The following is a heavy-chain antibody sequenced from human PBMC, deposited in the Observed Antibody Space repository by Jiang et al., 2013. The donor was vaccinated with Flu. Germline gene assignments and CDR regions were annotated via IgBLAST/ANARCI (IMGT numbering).Heavy chain of an antibody. CDR2: ITPVFGTT. V-gene: IGHV1-69*06. D-gene: IGHD4-17*01. CDR3: AETTVTTNDYYYGMDV. J-gene: IGHJ6*02. Sequence: GAEVKKPGASVKVSCKASGYTFTSYGISWVRQAPGQGLEWMGGITPVFGTTNYAHKFRDRVTFIVDKSTSTAFMELRSLRYEDTAVYYCAETTVTTNDYYYGMDVWGQGTMVIVSS. CDR1: GYTFTSYG.